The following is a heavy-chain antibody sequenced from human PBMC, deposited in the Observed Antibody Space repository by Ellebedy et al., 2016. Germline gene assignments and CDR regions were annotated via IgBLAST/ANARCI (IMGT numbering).Heavy chain of an antibody. CDR1: GYTFTSYT. CDR3: AREGRDLHSGWHLSADY. J-gene: IGHJ4*02. CDR2: INTNTGNP. D-gene: IGHD6-19*01. Sequence: ASVKVSCKASGYTFTSYTMNWVRQAPGQGLEWMGWINTNTGNPTYAQGFTGRFVFSFDTSVSTAYLQIGSLKAEDTAVYYCAREGRDLHSGWHLSADYWGQGTLVTVSS. V-gene: IGHV7-4-1*01.